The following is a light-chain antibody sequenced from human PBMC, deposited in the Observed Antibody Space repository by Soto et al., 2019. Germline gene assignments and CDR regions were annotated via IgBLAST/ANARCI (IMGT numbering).Light chain of an antibody. Sequence: EIVLTQSPATLSLSPGETATLSCRASQSISRYLAWYQQKPGQAPRLLIYDASNRATGIPARFSGSGSGTDFTLTISSLEPEDFAVYYCQQRGEWPPGATFGQGTRLEIK. CDR1: QSISRY. V-gene: IGKV3-11*01. CDR3: QQRGEWPPGAT. J-gene: IGKJ5*01. CDR2: DAS.